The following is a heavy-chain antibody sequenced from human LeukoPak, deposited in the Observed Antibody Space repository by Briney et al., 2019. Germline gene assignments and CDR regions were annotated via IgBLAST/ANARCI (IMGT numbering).Heavy chain of an antibody. CDR1: GFTFSNYG. Sequence: GGSLRLSCAGSGFTFSNYGMSWVRQAPGKGLEWVSPISGSGGSTYYAGTLKGRFTISTDNSKKTLYLQINKLRAEDTAVYYFAKVQGLAVGGAFDIGAQGTRVTVPS. D-gene: IGHD6-19*01. J-gene: IGHJ3*02. V-gene: IGHV3-23*01. CDR2: ISGSGGST. CDR3: AKVQGLAVGGAFDI.